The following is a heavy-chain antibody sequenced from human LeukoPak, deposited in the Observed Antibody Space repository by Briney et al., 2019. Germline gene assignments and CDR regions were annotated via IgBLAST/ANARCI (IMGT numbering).Heavy chain of an antibody. V-gene: IGHV3-30*18. CDR1: GFTFSSYG. Sequence: PGGSLRLSCAASGFTFSSYGMHWVRQAPGQALEWVAVISFDGSYKYYADTVKGRFTISRDSSNNTLYLQMNSLRAEDTAVYYCAKDRYDDVWGTYRQTYSFDYWGQGALVTVSS. D-gene: IGHD3-16*02. CDR3: AKDRYDDVWGTYRQTYSFDY. CDR2: ISFDGSYK. J-gene: IGHJ4*02.